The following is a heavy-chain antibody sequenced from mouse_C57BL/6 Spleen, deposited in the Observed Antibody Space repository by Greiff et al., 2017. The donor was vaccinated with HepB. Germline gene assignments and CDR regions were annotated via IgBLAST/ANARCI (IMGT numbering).Heavy chain of an antibody. Sequence: VQLKESGPELVKPGDSVKISCKASGYSFTGYFMNWVMQSHGKSLEWIGRINPYNGDTFYNQKFKGKATLTVDKSSSTAHMELRSLTSEDSAVYYCARRWDDYDWFAYWGQGTLVTVSA. V-gene: IGHV1-20*01. CDR3: ARRWDDYDWFAY. CDR2: INPYNGDT. CDR1: GYSFTGYF. J-gene: IGHJ3*01. D-gene: IGHD2-4*01.